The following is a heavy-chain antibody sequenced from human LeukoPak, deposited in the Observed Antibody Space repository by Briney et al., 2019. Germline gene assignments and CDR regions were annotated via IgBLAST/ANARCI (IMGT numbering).Heavy chain of an antibody. V-gene: IGHV3-23*01. J-gene: IGHJ4*02. Sequence: GGSPRLSCAASGFTFSSYAMSWVRQAPGKGPEWVSAISGSGGSTYYADSVKGRFTISRDNSKNTLYLQMNSLRAEDTAVYYCAKPLLLGSTPNFDYWGQGTLVTVSS. CDR1: GFTFSSYA. CDR3: AKPLLLGSTPNFDY. CDR2: ISGSGGST. D-gene: IGHD2-2*01.